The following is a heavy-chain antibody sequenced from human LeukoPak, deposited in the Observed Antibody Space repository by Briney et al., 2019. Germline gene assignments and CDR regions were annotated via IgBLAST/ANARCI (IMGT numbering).Heavy chain of an antibody. J-gene: IGHJ6*03. CDR1: GGTFSSYA. Sequence: SVKVSCKASGGTFSSYAISWVRQAPGQGLEWMGRIIPIFGTANYAQKFQGRVTITADESTSTAYMELSSLRSEDTAVYYCARDGSSSSWAPYYYYYMDVWGKGTTVTVSS. CDR2: IIPIFGTA. CDR3: ARDGSSSSWAPYYYYYMDV. V-gene: IGHV1-69*13. D-gene: IGHD6-13*01.